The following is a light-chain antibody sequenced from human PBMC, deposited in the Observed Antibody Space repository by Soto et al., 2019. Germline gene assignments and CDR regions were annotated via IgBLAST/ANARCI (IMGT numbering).Light chain of an antibody. J-gene: IGLJ2*01. CDR1: SSNIGSNA. CDR2: IDN. CDR3: VAWDGSLSGVI. Sequence: QSVLTQPASVSGTPGQRVTISCSGSSSNIGSNAISWYQQLPGTAPKLLIYIDNQRPSGVPDRFSGSQSGTSASLAISGLQSEDEADYYCVAWDGSLSGVIFGGGTKLTVL. V-gene: IGLV1-44*01.